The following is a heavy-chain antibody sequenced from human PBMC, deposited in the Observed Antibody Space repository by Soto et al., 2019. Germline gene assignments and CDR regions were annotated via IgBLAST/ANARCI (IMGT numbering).Heavy chain of an antibody. V-gene: IGHV4-31*03. CDR3: ARLGDYVAGAAFDI. CDR1: GGSISSGGYY. D-gene: IGHD4-17*01. CDR2: IYYSGST. Sequence: SETLSLTCTVSGGSISSGGYYWSWIRQHPGKGLEWIGYIYYSGSTYYNPSLKSRVTISVDTSKNQFSLKLSSVTAADTAVYYCARLGDYVAGAAFDIWGQGTMVTV. J-gene: IGHJ3*02.